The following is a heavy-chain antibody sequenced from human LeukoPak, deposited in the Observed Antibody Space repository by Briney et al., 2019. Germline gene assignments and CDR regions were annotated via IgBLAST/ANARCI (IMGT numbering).Heavy chain of an antibody. CDR3: ASNVLLWFGESTYYGMDV. CDR2: ISAYNGNT. Sequence: ASVKVSCKASGYTFTSYGISWVRQAPGQGLEWMGWISAYNGNTNYAQKLQGRVTMTTDTSTSTAYMELRSLRSDDTAVYYCASNVLLWFGESTYYGMDVWGQGTTVTVSS. D-gene: IGHD3-10*01. CDR1: GYTFTSYG. V-gene: IGHV1-18*01. J-gene: IGHJ6*02.